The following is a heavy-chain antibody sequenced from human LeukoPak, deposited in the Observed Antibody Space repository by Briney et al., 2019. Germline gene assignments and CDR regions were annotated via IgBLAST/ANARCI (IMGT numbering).Heavy chain of an antibody. Sequence: GRSLRLSCEASGFTFSSYGMHWVRQAPGKGLEWVAVIWYDGSNKYYADSVKGRFTISRDNSKNTLYLQMNSLRAEDTAVYYCAKERHSSGYYTWGQGTLVTVSS. CDR2: IWYDGSNK. D-gene: IGHD3-22*01. CDR3: AKERHSSGYYT. J-gene: IGHJ5*02. CDR1: GFTFSSYG. V-gene: IGHV3-33*06.